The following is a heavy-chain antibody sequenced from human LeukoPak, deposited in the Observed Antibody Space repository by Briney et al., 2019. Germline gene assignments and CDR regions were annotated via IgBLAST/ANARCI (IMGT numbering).Heavy chain of an antibody. J-gene: IGHJ4*02. V-gene: IGHV3-30*01. CDR1: GFTFSSYA. CDR2: ISYDGSNK. CDR3: ARVPNTKNRGIAFDY. Sequence: GGSLRLSCAASGFTFSSYAMHWVRQAPGKGLKWVAVISYDGSNKYYADSVKARFTISRDNSKNTLYLQMNSLRGEDTAVYYCARVPNTKNRGIAFDYWGQGTLVTVSS. D-gene: IGHD6-13*01.